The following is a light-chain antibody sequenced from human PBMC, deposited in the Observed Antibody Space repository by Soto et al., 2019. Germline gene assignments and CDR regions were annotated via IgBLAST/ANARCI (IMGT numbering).Light chain of an antibody. CDR3: QSYDSSLSGYV. Sequence: QAVVTQPPSVSGAPGQRVTISCTGSSSSIGAGYDVHWYQQLPGTVPKLLIYANSNRPSGVPDRFSGSKSATSASLAITGLQAEDEADYYCQSYDSSLSGYVFGTGTKLTVL. CDR1: SSSIGAGYD. CDR2: ANS. J-gene: IGLJ1*01. V-gene: IGLV1-40*01.